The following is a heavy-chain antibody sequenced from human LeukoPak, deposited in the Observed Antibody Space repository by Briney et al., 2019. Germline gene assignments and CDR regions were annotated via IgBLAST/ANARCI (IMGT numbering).Heavy chain of an antibody. V-gene: IGHV4-39*01. J-gene: IGHJ5*02. CDR3: ANLKAAPGTNWFDP. Sequence: SETLSLTCTVSGASISSRSYYWGWIRQPPGKGLEWIGSINYSGSTSYNPSLKSRVTISLDTSKNQFSLKLNFVTTADTAVYYCANLKAAPGTNWFDPWGQGTLVTVSS. D-gene: IGHD6-13*01. CDR2: INYSGST. CDR1: GASISSRSYY.